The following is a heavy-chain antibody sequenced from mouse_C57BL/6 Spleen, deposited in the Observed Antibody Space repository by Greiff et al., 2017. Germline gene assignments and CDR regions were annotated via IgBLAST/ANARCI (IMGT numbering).Heavy chain of an antibody. J-gene: IGHJ2*01. D-gene: IGHD1-1*01. CDR3: ARDYGSSQGSHYFDY. Sequence: EVKLQQSGAELVKPGASVKLSCTASGFNIKDYYMNWVKQRTEQGLEWIGRIDPEDGETKYAPKFQGKATLTADTSSNTAYLQLSSLTSEDTAVYYGARDYGSSQGSHYFDYWGQGTTLTVSS. CDR1: GFNIKDYY. CDR2: IDPEDGET. V-gene: IGHV14-2*01.